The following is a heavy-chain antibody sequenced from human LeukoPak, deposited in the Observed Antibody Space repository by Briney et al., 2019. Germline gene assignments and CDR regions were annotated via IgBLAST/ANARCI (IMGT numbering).Heavy chain of an antibody. J-gene: IGHJ4*02. CDR1: GFTFSKYW. V-gene: IGHV3-7*01. Sequence: GGSLRLSCAASGFTFSKYWMNWVRQAPGKGLEWVANINQDGSEKYYVDSVKGRFTMSGDNAKNSLYLQMNSLRAEDTAVYYCARGGSTPGDYWGQGTLVTVSS. CDR2: INQDGSEK. D-gene: IGHD1-14*01. CDR3: ARGGSTPGDY.